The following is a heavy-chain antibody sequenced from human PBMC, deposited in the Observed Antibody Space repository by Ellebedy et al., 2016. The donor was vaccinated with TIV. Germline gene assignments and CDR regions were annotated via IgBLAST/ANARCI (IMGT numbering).Heavy chain of an antibody. Sequence: SETLSLTCAVSGYSISSSNWWGWIRQPPGKGLEWIGYIYYSGSTYYNPSLKRRVTMSVDTSKNQFSLKLSSVTAVDTAVYYCTVGGTTTFDYWGPGTLVTVSS. V-gene: IGHV4-28*01. J-gene: IGHJ4*02. CDR1: GYSISSSNW. D-gene: IGHD4-17*01. CDR3: TVGGTTTFDY. CDR2: IYYSGST.